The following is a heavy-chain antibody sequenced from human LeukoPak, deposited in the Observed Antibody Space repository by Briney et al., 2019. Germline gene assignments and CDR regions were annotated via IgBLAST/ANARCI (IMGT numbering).Heavy chain of an antibody. CDR3: ARKSSTIDP. D-gene: IGHD2-2*01. V-gene: IGHV4-34*01. Sequence: PSETLSLTCAVYGGSFSGYYWSWIRQPPGKGLEWIGEINHSGSTNYNPSLKSRVTISVGTSKNQFSLKLSSVTAADTAVYYCARKSSTIDPWGQGTLVTVSS. CDR1: GGSFSGYY. CDR2: INHSGST. J-gene: IGHJ5*02.